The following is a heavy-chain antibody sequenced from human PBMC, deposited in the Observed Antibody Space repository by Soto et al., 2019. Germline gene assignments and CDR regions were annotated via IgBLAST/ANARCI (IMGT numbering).Heavy chain of an antibody. CDR3: ARSTTMVRFAY. D-gene: IGHD3-10*01. J-gene: IGHJ4*02. CDR1: GFTFSDYY. V-gene: IGHV3-11*05. CDR2: ISSSSGYT. Sequence: QVQLVESGGGLLKHGGSLRLSCTASGFTFSDYYMNWIRQAPGKGLEWVSYISSSSGYTNYADSVKGRFTISRDNAKNSLYLQMNSLRAEDTAVYYCARSTTMVRFAYWGQGTLVTVSS.